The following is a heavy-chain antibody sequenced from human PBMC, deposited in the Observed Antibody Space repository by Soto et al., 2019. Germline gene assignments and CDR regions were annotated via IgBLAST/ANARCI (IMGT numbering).Heavy chain of an antibody. J-gene: IGHJ6*02. D-gene: IGHD6-6*01. CDR1: GYTFTSYD. V-gene: IGHV1-8*01. Sequence: ASVKVSCKASGYTFTSYDINWVRQATGQGVEWMGWMNPNSGNTGNAQKFQVRVTMTRNTYMSTAYMELSSLRSEDTAVYYCAGDSRVYSSSGGYSYYSGMDVWGQGTTVTVSS. CDR3: AGDSRVYSSSGGYSYYSGMDV. CDR2: MNPNSGNT.